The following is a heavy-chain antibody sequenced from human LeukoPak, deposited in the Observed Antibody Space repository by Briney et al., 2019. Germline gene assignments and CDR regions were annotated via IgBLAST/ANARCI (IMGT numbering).Heavy chain of an antibody. V-gene: IGHV4-39*01. Sequence: LSETLSLTCTVSGGSISSSSYYWGWIRQTPEKGLEWIGTIYYSGSTSYNTSLKSRVTISIDTSKNQFSLKLTSVTASDTAVYYCALFGGGAFDIWGQGTMVTVSS. D-gene: IGHD3-10*01. J-gene: IGHJ3*02. CDR2: IYYSGST. CDR3: ALFGGGAFDI. CDR1: GGSISSSSYY.